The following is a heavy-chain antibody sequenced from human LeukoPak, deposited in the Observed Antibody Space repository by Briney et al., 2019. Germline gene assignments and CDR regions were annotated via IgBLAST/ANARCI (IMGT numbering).Heavy chain of an antibody. CDR2: IKQDGSEK. Sequence: GGSLRLSCAVSGITFSRSWMSWVRQAPGKGLEWVANIKQDGSEKNYVDSVKGRFTISRDNAKNSLYLQMNSLRAEDTAVYYCARDADFEYWGQGTLVTVSS. V-gene: IGHV3-7*04. CDR3: ARDADFEY. J-gene: IGHJ4*02. CDR1: GITFSRSW.